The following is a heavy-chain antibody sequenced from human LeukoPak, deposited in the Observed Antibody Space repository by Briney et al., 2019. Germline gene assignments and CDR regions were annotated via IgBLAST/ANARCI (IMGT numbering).Heavy chain of an antibody. V-gene: IGHV4-59*08. J-gene: IGHJ4*02. D-gene: IGHD3-10*01. CDR2: VYYSGST. CDR1: GGSISSYY. CDR3: ARFYYGSGSPPLDY. Sequence: SETLSLTCTISGGSISSYYWSWIRQPPGKGLEWIGYVYYSGSTNYNPSLKSRVTISVDTSKNQFSLKLSSVTAADTAVYYCARFYYGSGSPPLDYWGQGTLVTVSS.